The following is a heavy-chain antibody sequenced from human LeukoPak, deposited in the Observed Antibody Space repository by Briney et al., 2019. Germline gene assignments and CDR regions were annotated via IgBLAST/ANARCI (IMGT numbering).Heavy chain of an antibody. CDR3: ARTMVRGVIIKSYYFDY. CDR2: IYPGDSDT. CDR1: GYSFTSYW. Sequence: GESLKISCRGSGYSFTSYWIGWVRQMPGKGLEWMGIIYPGDSDTRYSPSFQGQVTISADKSISATYLQWSSLKASDTAMYYCARTMVRGVIIKSYYFDYWGQGTLVTVSS. V-gene: IGHV5-51*01. J-gene: IGHJ4*02. D-gene: IGHD3-10*01.